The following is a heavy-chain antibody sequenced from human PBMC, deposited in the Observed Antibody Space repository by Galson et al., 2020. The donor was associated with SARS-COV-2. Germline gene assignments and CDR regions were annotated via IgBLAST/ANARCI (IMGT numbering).Heavy chain of an antibody. V-gene: IGHV3-33*01. J-gene: IGHJ3*02. CDR2: IWYDGSNK. D-gene: IGHD5-18*01. CDR1: GFTFSSYG. Sequence: GGSLRLSCAASGFTFSSYGMHWVRQAPGKGLEWVAVIWYDGSNKYYADSVKGRFTISRDNSKNTLYLQMNSLRAEDTAVYYCAREDLDTAMVGGSAFDIWGQGTMVTVSS. CDR3: AREDLDTAMVGGSAFDI.